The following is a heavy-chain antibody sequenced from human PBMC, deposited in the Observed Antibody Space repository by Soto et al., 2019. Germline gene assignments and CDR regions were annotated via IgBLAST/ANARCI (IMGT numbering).Heavy chain of an antibody. V-gene: IGHV3-30*18. D-gene: IGHD2-2*01. CDR3: AKSITYCNSTSCYADYYYYMDV. CDR2: ISYDGSNK. CDR1: GFTFSSYG. J-gene: IGHJ6*03. Sequence: GGSLRLFCAASGFTFSSYGLHWVRQAPDKGLEWVAVISYDGSNKYYADSVKGRFTISRDNSKNTLYLQMNSLRAEDTAVYYCAKSITYCNSTSCYADYYYYMDVWGKGTTVTVSS.